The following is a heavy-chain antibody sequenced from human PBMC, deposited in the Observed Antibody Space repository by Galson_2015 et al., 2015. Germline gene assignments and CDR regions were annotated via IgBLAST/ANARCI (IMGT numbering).Heavy chain of an antibody. CDR3: ARDWSGYYTEDY. D-gene: IGHD3-3*01. V-gene: IGHV3-30-3*01. CDR1: GFTFSSYA. Sequence: SLRLSCAASGFTFSSYAMHWVRQAPGKGLEWVAVISYDGSNKYYADSMKGRFTISRDNSKNTLYLQMNSLRAVDTAVYYCARDWSGYYTEDYWGQGTLVTVSS. J-gene: IGHJ4*02. CDR2: ISYDGSNK.